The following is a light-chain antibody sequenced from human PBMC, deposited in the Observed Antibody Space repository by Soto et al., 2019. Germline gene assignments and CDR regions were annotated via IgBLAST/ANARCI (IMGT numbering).Light chain of an antibody. V-gene: IGKV1-9*01. CDR1: QGSSRF. CDR2: GAS. CDR3: QHLNTYPLT. Sequence: DIPLTQSPSFLSASVGDRVTITCRASQGSSRFLAWYQQKPGKAPNLLISGASNLRTGVPSRFSGGGSGTEFTLTISSLQPEDFATYYCQHLNTYPLTFGGGTKVEI. J-gene: IGKJ4*01.